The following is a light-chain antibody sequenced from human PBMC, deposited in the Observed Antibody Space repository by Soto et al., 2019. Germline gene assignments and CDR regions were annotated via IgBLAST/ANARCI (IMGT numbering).Light chain of an antibody. Sequence: QPVLTQPASVSGSPGQSITISCTGTSSDVAAYDYVSWYQHHPGKAPKLMLYAVSNRPSGVSDRFSGSKSGNTASLTISGLQAEDEADYYCNSYTSASTWVFGGGTKLTVL. CDR1: SSDVAAYDY. CDR2: AVS. CDR3: NSYTSASTWV. J-gene: IGLJ3*02. V-gene: IGLV2-14*01.